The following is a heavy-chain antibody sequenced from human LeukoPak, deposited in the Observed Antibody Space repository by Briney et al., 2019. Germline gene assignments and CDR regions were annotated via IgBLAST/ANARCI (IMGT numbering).Heavy chain of an antibody. V-gene: IGHV3-30*03. D-gene: IGHD3-9*01. CDR1: GFTFSSYW. Sequence: GGSPRLSCAASGFTFSSYWMSWVRQAPGKGLEWVAVISYDGSNKYYADSVKGRFTISRDNSKNTLYLQMNSLRAEDTAAYYCARGDYYDILTGYYNRDAFDIWGQGTMVTVSS. J-gene: IGHJ3*02. CDR2: ISYDGSNK. CDR3: ARGDYYDILTGYYNRDAFDI.